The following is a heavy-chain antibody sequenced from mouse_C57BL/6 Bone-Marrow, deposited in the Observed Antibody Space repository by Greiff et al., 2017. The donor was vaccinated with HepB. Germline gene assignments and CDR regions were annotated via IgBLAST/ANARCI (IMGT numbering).Heavy chain of an antibody. CDR2: INPNNGGT. CDR3: ASPHYYGSS. CDR1: GYTFTDYY. V-gene: IGHV1-26*01. Sequence: EVQLQQSGPELVKPGASVKISCKASGYTFTDYYMNWVKQSHGKSLEWIGDINPNNGGTSYNQKFKGKATLTVDKSSSTAYMELRSLTSEDSAVYYCASPHYYGSSWGQGTTLTVSS. D-gene: IGHD1-1*01. J-gene: IGHJ2*01.